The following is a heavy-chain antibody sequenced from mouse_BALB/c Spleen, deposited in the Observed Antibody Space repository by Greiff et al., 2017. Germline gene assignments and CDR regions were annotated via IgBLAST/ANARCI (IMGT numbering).Heavy chain of an antibody. CDR3: ARTGHAMDY. Sequence: EVKLVESGGGLVQPGGSLKLSCAASGFTFSSYTMSWVRQTPEKRLEWVAYISNGGGSTYYPDTVKGRFTISRDNAKNTLYLQMSSLKSEDTAMYYCARTGHAMDYWGQGTSVTVSS. V-gene: IGHV5-12-2*01. CDR2: ISNGGGST. D-gene: IGHD4-1*01. CDR1: GFTFSSYT. J-gene: IGHJ4*01.